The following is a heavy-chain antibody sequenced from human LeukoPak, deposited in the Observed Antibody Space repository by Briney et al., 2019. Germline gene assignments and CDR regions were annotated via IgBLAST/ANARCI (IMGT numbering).Heavy chain of an antibody. CDR1: GGTFSSYA. V-gene: IGHV1-69*04. Sequence: RASVKVSCKASGGTFSSYAISWVRQAPGQELEWMGRIIPILGISNYAQTFQGRVTITADKSTSTDYMEMSSLRSEETAVYYCTSGSSGWSHWGQGTLVTVSS. CDR3: TSGSSGWSH. CDR2: IIPILGIS. J-gene: IGHJ4*02. D-gene: IGHD6-19*01.